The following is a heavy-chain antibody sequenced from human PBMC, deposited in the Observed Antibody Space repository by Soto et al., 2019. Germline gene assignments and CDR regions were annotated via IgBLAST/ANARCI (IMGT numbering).Heavy chain of an antibody. CDR1: GFTFSSYA. CDR2: ISGSGSST. V-gene: IGHV3-23*01. Sequence: GGSLRLSCAASGFTFSSYAMSWVREAPGKGLEWVSAISGSGSSTYYAHSVKGGFTISRANSKNALYLQMNSLRAEDTAVYYRAKDPRSDSSSWYYGHFQHCDQGTLVTVSS. D-gene: IGHD6-13*01. CDR3: AKDPRSDSSSWYYGHFQH. J-gene: IGHJ1*01.